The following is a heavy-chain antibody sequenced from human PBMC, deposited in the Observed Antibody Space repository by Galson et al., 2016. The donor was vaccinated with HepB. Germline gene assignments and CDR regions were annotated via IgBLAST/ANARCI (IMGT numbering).Heavy chain of an antibody. D-gene: IGHD3-22*01. CDR1: GFTFSSCS. Sequence: LRLSCAASGFTFSSCSMNWVRQTPGKGLEWVSYISTSGSTIYYADSVKGRFFISRDNARNSLYLHMNSLRAEGTAVYYCARTSISYYFDTTGHYSTRNHWFDPWGQGTLVTVSS. J-gene: IGHJ5*02. CDR3: ARTSISYYFDTTGHYSTRNHWFDP. CDR2: ISTSGSTI. V-gene: IGHV3-48*04.